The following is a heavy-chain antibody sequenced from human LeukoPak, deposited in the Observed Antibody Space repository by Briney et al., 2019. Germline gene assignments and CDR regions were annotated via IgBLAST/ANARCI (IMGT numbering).Heavy chain of an antibody. D-gene: IGHD2-2*01. V-gene: IGHV3-21*01. CDR2: ISSSSSYI. CDR3: ARDQPPSGIVVVPAADY. Sequence: GGSLRLSCAASGFTFSSYSMNWVRQGPGKGLEWVSSISSSSSYIYYADSVKGRFTISRDNAKNSLYLQMNSLRADDTAVYYCARDQPPSGIVVVPAADYWGQGTLVTVPS. CDR1: GFTFSSYS. J-gene: IGHJ4*02.